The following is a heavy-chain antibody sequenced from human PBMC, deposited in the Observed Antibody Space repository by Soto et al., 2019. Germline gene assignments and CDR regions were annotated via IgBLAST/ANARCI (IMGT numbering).Heavy chain of an antibody. CDR2: ISAYNWNT. V-gene: IGHV1-18*01. CDR3: ARERTTGNEDWFDP. J-gene: IGHJ5*02. Sequence: QVQLVQSGAEVKKPGAAVKVSCKASGYTFTNYVINWVRQAPGQGLEWMGLISAYNWNTNYAQKFQGRVTMTTDTSQSTAYMELRSLISDDTALYYCARERTTGNEDWFDPWGKGTLVTVAS. CDR1: GYTFTNYV. D-gene: IGHD4-4*01.